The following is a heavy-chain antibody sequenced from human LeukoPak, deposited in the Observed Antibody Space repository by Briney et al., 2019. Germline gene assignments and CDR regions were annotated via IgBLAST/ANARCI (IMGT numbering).Heavy chain of an antibody. D-gene: IGHD3-16*01. Sequence: GESLKISCKGSGYSFRNYRIAWVRQMPGKGLEWMGIIYPGDSDTRYTPSFQGQVTISADKSISTAYLQWASLKASDTAMYYCARRSLSGTFYYMDVWGKGTTVTAS. J-gene: IGHJ6*03. CDR1: GYSFRNYR. CDR2: IYPGDSDT. V-gene: IGHV5-51*01. CDR3: ARRSLSGTFYYMDV.